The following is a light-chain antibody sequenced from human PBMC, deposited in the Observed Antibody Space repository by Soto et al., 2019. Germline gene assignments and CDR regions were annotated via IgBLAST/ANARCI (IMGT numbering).Light chain of an antibody. J-gene: IGLJ7*01. CDR1: SSDVGSYNL. Sequence: QSALTQPASVSGSPGQSITISCTGTSSDVGSYNLVSWYQQHPGKAPKLMIYEGSKRPSGVPTRFSGSKSGNTASLTISGLRAEDEADYYCSSFVHKNNLIFGGGTQLTVL. CDR3: SSFVHKNNLI. V-gene: IGLV2-14*02. CDR2: EGS.